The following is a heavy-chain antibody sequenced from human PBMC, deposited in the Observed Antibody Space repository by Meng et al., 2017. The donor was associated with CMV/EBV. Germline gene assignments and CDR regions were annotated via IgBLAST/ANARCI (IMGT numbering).Heavy chain of an antibody. V-gene: IGHV3-30*02. D-gene: IGHD6-13*01. J-gene: IGHJ4*02. CDR2: IRYDGSNK. CDR1: GFTFSSYG. CDR3: VKDQAAANYFDY. Sequence: GGSLRLSCAASGFTFSSYGMHWVRQAPGKGLEWVAFIRYDGSNKYYADSVKGRFTISRDNSKNTLYLQMNSLRAEDTAVYYCVKDQAAANYFDYWGQGTLVTVSS.